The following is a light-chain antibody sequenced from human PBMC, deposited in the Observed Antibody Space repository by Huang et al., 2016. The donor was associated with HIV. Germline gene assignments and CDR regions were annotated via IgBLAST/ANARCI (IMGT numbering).Light chain of an antibody. Sequence: VMTQSPATLSVSPGERATLSCRASESILRNLAWYQQRPGQPPSLLLYGASGRLPGIPDRCRGGGSGTEFRLTISSLQSEDFAVYYCQQYNKWPPYTYGQGTKLEIK. V-gene: IGKV3-15*01. CDR1: ESILRN. J-gene: IGKJ2*01. CDR3: QQYNKWPPYT. CDR2: GAS.